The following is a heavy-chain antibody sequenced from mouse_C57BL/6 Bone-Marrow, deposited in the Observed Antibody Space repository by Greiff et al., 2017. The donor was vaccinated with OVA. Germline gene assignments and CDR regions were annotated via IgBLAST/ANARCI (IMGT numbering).Heavy chain of an antibody. D-gene: IGHD2-4*01. CDR1: GFTFSDFY. CDR3: ARDAGDYDGGAWFAY. CDR2: SRNKANDYTT. J-gene: IGHJ3*01. V-gene: IGHV7-1*01. Sequence: EVNVVESGGGLVQSGRSLRLSCATSGFTFSDFYMEWVRQAPGKGLEWIAASRNKANDYTTEYSASVKGRFIVSRDTSQSILYLQMNALRAEDTAIYYCARDAGDYDGGAWFAYWGQGTLVTVSA.